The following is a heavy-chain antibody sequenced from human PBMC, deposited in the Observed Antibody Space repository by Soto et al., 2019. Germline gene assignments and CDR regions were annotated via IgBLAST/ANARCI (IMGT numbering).Heavy chain of an antibody. J-gene: IGHJ3*02. CDR3: ARERSYYDSSGDAFDI. CDR1: GGSISSSSYY. CDR2: IYYSGST. D-gene: IGHD3-22*01. V-gene: IGHV4-39*02. Sequence: SETLSLTCTVSGGSISSSSYYWGWIRQPPGKGLEWIGSIYYSGSTYYNPSLKSRVTISVDTSKNQFSLKLSSVTAADTAVYYCARERSYYDSSGDAFDIWGQGTMVTVSS.